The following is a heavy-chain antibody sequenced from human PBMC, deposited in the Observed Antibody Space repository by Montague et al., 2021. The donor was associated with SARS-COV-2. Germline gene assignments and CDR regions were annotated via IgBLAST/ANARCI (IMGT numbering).Heavy chain of an antibody. D-gene: IGHD3-10*01. CDR1: GGSISSSSYY. CDR2: IYNSGST. Sequence: SETLSLTCTVSGGSISSSSYYWGWVRQPPGKGLGWIGSIYNSGSTYNNPSVKSRVTISVDTSKNQFSLKLSSVTAADTAVYYCARDLRRGFDPWGQGTLVTVSS. CDR3: ARDLRRGFDP. J-gene: IGHJ5*02. V-gene: IGHV4-39*07.